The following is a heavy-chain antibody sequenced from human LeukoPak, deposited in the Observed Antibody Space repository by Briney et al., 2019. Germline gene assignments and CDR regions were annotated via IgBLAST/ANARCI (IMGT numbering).Heavy chain of an antibody. CDR1: GGSISSGGYS. D-gene: IGHD2-15*01. CDR2: IYHSGNI. V-gene: IGHV4-30-2*01. Sequence: SETLSPTCAVSGGSISSGGYSWSWIRQPPGTGLEWIGYIYHSGNIYYNPSLKSRVTISVDRSKNQFSLKLNSVTAADTAVYYCARAVDFYYFDYWGQGTLVTVSS. CDR3: ARAVDFYYFDY. J-gene: IGHJ4*02.